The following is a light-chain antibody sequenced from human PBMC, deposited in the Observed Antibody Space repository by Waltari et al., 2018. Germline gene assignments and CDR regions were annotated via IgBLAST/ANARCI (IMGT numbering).Light chain of an antibody. CDR2: AAS. CDR1: QGISNY. J-gene: IGKJ1*01. CDR3: QQTYTTSWT. V-gene: IGKV1-39*01. Sequence: DIEMAPFPSSRSARVRNRDTITCRASQGISNYLNWYQQKPGKAPKLLIYAASSLQGGVPSRFSGSGSGTDFTLTITSLQPEDLANYYCQQTYTTSWTFGQGTKVEI.